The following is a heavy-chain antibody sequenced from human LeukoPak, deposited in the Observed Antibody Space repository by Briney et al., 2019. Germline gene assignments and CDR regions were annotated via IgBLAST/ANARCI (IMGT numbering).Heavy chain of an antibody. V-gene: IGHV4-4*07. CDR1: GGSISSYY. Sequence: SETLSLTCTVSGGSISSYYWSWIRQPAGKGLEWIGRIYTSGSTNYNPSLKSRVTMSVDTSKNQFSLKLSSVTAADTAMYYCARDKRWDCSSTSCYRIDPWGQGTLVTVSS. CDR2: IYTSGST. J-gene: IGHJ5*02. D-gene: IGHD2-2*02. CDR3: ARDKRWDCSSTSCYRIDP.